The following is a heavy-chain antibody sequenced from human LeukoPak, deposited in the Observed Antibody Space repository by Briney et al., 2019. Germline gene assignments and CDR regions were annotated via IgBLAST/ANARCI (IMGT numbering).Heavy chain of an antibody. Sequence: PSETLSLTCAVSGGSISSGGYSWSWIRQPPGKGLEWIGYIYHSGSTNYSPSLRSRVTMSIDKSNNQFSLNLNSVTAADTAVYYCAKSGDYLWDYWGQGTLVTVSS. J-gene: IGHJ4*02. V-gene: IGHV4-30-2*01. CDR3: AKSGDYLWDY. CDR1: GGSISSGGYS. CDR2: IYHSGST. D-gene: IGHD3-16*01.